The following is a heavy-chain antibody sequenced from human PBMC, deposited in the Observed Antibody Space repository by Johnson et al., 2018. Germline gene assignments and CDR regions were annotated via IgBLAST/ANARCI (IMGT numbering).Heavy chain of an antibody. J-gene: IGHJ1*01. V-gene: IGHV3-30*18. CDR2: ISYDGSKK. CDR3: VQPHSSDWWTLQH. CDR1: GFTFSGSA. Sequence: QVQLVQSGGGVVQXGRSLRLSCAASGFTFSGSAMHWVRQAPGKGLEWVAVISYDGSKKYYADPVRGRFTISRDNSKNTLFVQMNSLRAEDTAVYYCVQPHSSDWWTLQHWGQGTLVTVSS. D-gene: IGHD6-19*01.